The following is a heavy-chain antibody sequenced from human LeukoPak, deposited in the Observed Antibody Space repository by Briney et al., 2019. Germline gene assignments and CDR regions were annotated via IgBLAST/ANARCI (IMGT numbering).Heavy chain of an antibody. Sequence: PSETLSLTCAVYGGSFSGYYWIWIRQPPGKGLEWIGEINHSGSTNYNPSLKSRVTISVDTSKNQFSLKLSSVTAADTTVYYCAREAYDYWGQGTLVTVSS. V-gene: IGHV4-34*01. CDR3: AREAYDY. J-gene: IGHJ4*02. CDR1: GGSFSGYY. CDR2: INHSGST.